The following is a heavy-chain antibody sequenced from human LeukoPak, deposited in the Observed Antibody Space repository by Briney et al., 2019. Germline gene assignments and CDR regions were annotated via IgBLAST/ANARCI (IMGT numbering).Heavy chain of an antibody. J-gene: IGHJ4*02. Sequence: GGSLRLSCAASGFTFSSYAMSWVRQAPGKGLEWVSAISGSGGSTYYADSVKGRFTISRDNSKNTLYLQMNSLRAEDTAVYYCATAIYDYVWGSYRYIDYWGQGTLVTVSS. D-gene: IGHD3-16*02. CDR2: ISGSGGST. V-gene: IGHV3-23*01. CDR1: GFTFSSYA. CDR3: ATAIYDYVWGSYRYIDY.